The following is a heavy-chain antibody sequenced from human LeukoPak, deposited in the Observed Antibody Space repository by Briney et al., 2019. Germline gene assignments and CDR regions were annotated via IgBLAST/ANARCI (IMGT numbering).Heavy chain of an antibody. D-gene: IGHD6-19*01. V-gene: IGHV3-30*02. CDR3: AKPKVAGTVDFDY. CDR2: IRYDGSNK. CDR1: GFTFSSYG. Sequence: GGSLRLSCAASGFTFSSYGMHWVRQAPGKGLEWVAFIRYDGSNKYYADSVKGRFTISRDDSKNTLYLQMNSLRAEDTAVYYCAKPKVAGTVDFDYWGQGTLVTVSS. J-gene: IGHJ4*02.